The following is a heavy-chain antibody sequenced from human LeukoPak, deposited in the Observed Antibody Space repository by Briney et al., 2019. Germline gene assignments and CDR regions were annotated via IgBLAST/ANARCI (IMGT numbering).Heavy chain of an antibody. J-gene: IGHJ4*02. CDR3: ARDPYGTGAFDY. Sequence: PGGSLRLSCAASGFTFSSYSMNWVRQAPGKGLEWVSSISSTSSYIYQADSVKGRFTISRDNAKNTLYLQMNSLRAGDTAVYYCARDPYGTGAFDYWGQGTQVTVSS. CDR1: GFTFSSYS. CDR2: ISSTSSYI. D-gene: IGHD1-1*01. V-gene: IGHV3-21*06.